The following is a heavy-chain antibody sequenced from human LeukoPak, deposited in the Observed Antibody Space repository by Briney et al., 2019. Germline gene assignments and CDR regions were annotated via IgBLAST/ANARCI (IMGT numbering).Heavy chain of an antibody. CDR1: GGSISSSSYY. D-gene: IGHD5-18*01. CDR3: ARRNPAMGPLDP. V-gene: IGHV4-39*01. CDR2: IYYSGST. J-gene: IGHJ5*02. Sequence: SETLSLTCTVSGGSISSSSYYWGWIRQPPGKGLEWIGSIYYSGSTYYNPSLKSRVTISVDTSKNQFSLKLSSVTAADTAVYYCARRNPAMGPLDPWGQGTLVTVSS.